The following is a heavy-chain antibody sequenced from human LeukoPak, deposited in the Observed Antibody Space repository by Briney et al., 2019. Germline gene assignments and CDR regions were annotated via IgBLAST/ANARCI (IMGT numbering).Heavy chain of an antibody. CDR3: ARHLEGLGGRYYYGSGHRCFDL. D-gene: IGHD3-10*01. V-gene: IGHV4-39*01. CDR1: GGSIPSNSYY. Sequence: SETLSLTCSVSGGSIPSNSYYWAWIRQPPGKGLEWIGYISYSGTTYYNPSLRSRVTISVDTSKNQFSLKLSSVTAADTAIYHCARHLEGLGGRYYYGSGHRCFDLWGRGTLVTVSS. J-gene: IGHJ2*01. CDR2: ISYSGTT.